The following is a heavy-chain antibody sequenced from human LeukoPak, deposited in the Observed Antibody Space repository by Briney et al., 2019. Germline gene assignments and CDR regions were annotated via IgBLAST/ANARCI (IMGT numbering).Heavy chain of an antibody. CDR1: GYTFTSYY. V-gene: IGHV1-46*01. D-gene: IGHD5-12*01. Sequence: ASVTVSCKASGYTFTSYYMHWVRQAPGQGLEWMGIINPSGGSTSYAQKFQGRVTMTRDTSTSTVYMELSSLRSEDTAVYYCARDRASGYEFDYWGQGTLVTVSS. CDR2: INPSGGST. J-gene: IGHJ4*02. CDR3: ARDRASGYEFDY.